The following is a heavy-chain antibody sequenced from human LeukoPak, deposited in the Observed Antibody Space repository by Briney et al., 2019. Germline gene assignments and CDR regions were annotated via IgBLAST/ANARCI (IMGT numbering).Heavy chain of an antibody. CDR1: GYTFTGYY. CDR2: INPNSGGT. J-gene: IGHJ6*03. D-gene: IGHD1-26*01. Sequence: GASVKVSCKASGYTFTGYYMPWVRQAPGQGLEWMGWINPNSGGTNYAQKFQGRVTMTRDTSISTAYMELSRLRSDDTAVYYCARSGSYYHYYYYMDVWGKGTTVTVSS. CDR3: ARSGSYYHYYYYMDV. V-gene: IGHV1-2*02.